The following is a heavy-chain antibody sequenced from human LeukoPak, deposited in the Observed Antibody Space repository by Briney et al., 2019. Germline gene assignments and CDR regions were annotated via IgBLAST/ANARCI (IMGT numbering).Heavy chain of an antibody. CDR2: VNPNSGNT. V-gene: IGHV1-8*01. CDR1: GYTFTSYD. D-gene: IGHD5-24*01. J-gene: IGHJ3*02. CDR3: ARSGATRDGYSYAFDI. Sequence: GASVKVSCKASGYTFTSYDINWVRQATGQGLEWMGWVNPNSGNTGYAQKFQGRVTMTRNTSISTAYMELSSLRSEDTAVYYCARSGATRDGYSYAFDIWGQGTMVTVSS.